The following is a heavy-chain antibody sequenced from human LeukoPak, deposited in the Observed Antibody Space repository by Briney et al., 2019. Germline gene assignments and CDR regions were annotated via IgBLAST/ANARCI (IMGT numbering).Heavy chain of an antibody. CDR2: ISGSGGST. J-gene: IGHJ3*02. D-gene: IGHD6-13*01. CDR1: GFTFSSYG. V-gene: IGHV3-23*01. CDR3: AKAREYSSSWYMDAFDI. Sequence: GGSLRLSCAASGFTFSSYGMSGVRQAPGKGLEWVSAISGSGGSTYYADSVKGRFTISRDNSKNTLYLQMNSLRAEDTAVYYCAKAREYSSSWYMDAFDIWGQGTMVTVSS.